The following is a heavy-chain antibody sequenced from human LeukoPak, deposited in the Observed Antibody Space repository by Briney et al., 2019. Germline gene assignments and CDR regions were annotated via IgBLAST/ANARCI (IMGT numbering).Heavy chain of an antibody. Sequence: GGSLRLSCAASGFTFSSYAMHWVRQAPGKGLEWVAVISYDGSNKYYADSVKGRFTISRDNSKSTLSLQMNSLRAEDTAIYYCATYRQVLLPFESWGQGTLVTVSS. CDR2: ISYDGSNK. CDR3: ATYRQVLLPFES. V-gene: IGHV3-30*04. D-gene: IGHD2-8*02. J-gene: IGHJ4*02. CDR1: GFTFSSYA.